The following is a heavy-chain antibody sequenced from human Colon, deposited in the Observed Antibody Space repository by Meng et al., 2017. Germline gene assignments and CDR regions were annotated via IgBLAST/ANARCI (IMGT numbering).Heavy chain of an antibody. D-gene: IGHD1-1*01. Sequence: EGQLVESGGGLIQPGGSLRLSCAVSGFTFSSYAMGWVRQAPGKGLEWVSGIRGSGSDPYYADSVKGRFTISRDNSKNMVHLQMNSLTVDDTAVYYCVPPPLVSPGWNNWGQGTLVTVSS. V-gene: IGHV3-23*04. J-gene: IGHJ4*02. CDR1: GFTFSSYA. CDR3: VPPPLVSPGWNN. CDR2: IRGSGSDP.